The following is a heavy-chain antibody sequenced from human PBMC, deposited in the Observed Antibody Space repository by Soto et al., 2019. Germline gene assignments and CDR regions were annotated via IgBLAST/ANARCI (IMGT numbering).Heavy chain of an antibody. D-gene: IGHD6-6*01. CDR1: GGTFSSYA. V-gene: IGHV1-69*01. J-gene: IGHJ6*02. Sequence: QVQLVQSGSEVKKPGSSVKVSCKAPGGTFSSYAISWVRQAPGQGLEWMVGIIPIFGTTNYSQKFKGRVTISADESTSTAYMELSSRRSEDTDVYYCARDEIPARPHSAGIDVWGQGTKVTVSS. CDR2: IIPIFGTT. CDR3: ARDEIPARPHSAGIDV.